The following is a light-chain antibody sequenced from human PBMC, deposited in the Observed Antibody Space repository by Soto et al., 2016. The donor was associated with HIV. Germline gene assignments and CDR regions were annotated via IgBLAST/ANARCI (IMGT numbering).Light chain of an antibody. CDR2: DDS. CDR1: NVENRR. J-gene: IGLJ2*01. V-gene: IGLV3-21*03. CDR3: QVWDSDTDYVI. Sequence: YVLTQSPSVSVAPGKTAKITCGGQNVENRRVHWYQQKAGQAPVLVVHDDSERPSGIPDRFSGSKPENTATLTINRVEAGDEADYYCQVWDSDTDYVIFGGGTKVTVL.